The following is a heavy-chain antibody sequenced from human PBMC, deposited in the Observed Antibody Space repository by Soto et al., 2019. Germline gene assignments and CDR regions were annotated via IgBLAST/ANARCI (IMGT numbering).Heavy chain of an antibody. J-gene: IGHJ4*02. CDR2: VNPILSMS. V-gene: IGHV1-69*02. Sequence: GASVKASCKASGYTFSFYTINWVRQAPGLGLEWMGRVNPILSMSNYAQKFQGRVTMTADKSTSTAYMELRSLRSEDTAFYYCATSYGSGYRAFDYWGQGALVTAPQ. CDR1: GYTFSFYT. CDR3: ATSYGSGYRAFDY. D-gene: IGHD3-10*01.